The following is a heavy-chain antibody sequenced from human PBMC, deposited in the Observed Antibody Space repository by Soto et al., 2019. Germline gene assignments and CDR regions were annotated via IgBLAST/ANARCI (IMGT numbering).Heavy chain of an antibody. J-gene: IGHJ5*02. D-gene: IGHD3-3*01. CDR2: IYSGAST. CDR1: GFIVSNIY. Sequence: PGRSLRLSCAASGFIVSNIYMSRIRQAPGKGLEWLSNIYSGASTYYARSVKGRFTISRDSSQNTIYLQMNSLGDDDTAVYYCVRDRFTIFGVAENRFDTWGQGTLVTVSS. V-gene: IGHV3-66*01. CDR3: VRDRFTIFGVAENRFDT.